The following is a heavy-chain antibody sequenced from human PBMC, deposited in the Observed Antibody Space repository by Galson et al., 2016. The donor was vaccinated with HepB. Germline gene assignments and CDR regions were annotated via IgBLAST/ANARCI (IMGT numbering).Heavy chain of an antibody. CDR3: ARSQWFGELFYFDS. Sequence: SLRLSCAASGFIFSNYAMHWVRQAPGKGLEWVGVVSYDGNTKWYAGSVMGRFTISRDNSKNTLFLQMSSLRAGDTAVYYCARSQWFGELFYFDSWGQGTLVTVSS. CDR2: VSYDGNTK. CDR1: GFIFSNYA. V-gene: IGHV3-30-3*01. J-gene: IGHJ4*02. D-gene: IGHD3-10*01.